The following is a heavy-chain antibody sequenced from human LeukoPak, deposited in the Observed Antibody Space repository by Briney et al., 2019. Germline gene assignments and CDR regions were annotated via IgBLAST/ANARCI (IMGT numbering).Heavy chain of an antibody. CDR3: AKKNYCDG. J-gene: IGHJ4*02. V-gene: IGHV3-7*01. CDR2: IKYDGSEK. CDR1: GFTLSSFW. Sequence: TGGSLRLSCAVSGFTLSSFWMTWVRQAPGKGLEWVASIKYDGSEKKYVDSVEGRFTISRDNAKNSLYLQMNGLRAEDTAVYYCAKKNYCDGWGQGTLVTVSS.